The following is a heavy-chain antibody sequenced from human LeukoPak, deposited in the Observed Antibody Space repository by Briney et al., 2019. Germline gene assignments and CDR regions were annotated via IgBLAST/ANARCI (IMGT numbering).Heavy chain of an antibody. D-gene: IGHD3-10*01. Sequence: GGSLRLSCAASGFTFGSYGMHWVRQAPGKGLEWVAVIWYDGSNKYYADSVKGRFTISRDNSKNTLYLQMNSLRAEDTAVYYCARAYYYGSGSPDHAFDIWGQGTMVTVSS. V-gene: IGHV3-33*01. CDR1: GFTFGSYG. J-gene: IGHJ3*02. CDR3: ARAYYYGSGSPDHAFDI. CDR2: IWYDGSNK.